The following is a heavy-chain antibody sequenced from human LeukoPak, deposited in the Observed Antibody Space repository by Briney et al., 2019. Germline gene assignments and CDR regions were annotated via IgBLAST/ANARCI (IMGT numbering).Heavy chain of an antibody. CDR3: ARIWTGTIDY. D-gene: IGHD1-1*01. CDR1: GFTVSSNY. CDR2: IYSGGST. V-gene: IGHV3-53*01. Sequence: PGGSLRLSCAASGFTVSSNYMSWVRQAPGKGLEWVSVIYSGGSTYYADSVKGRFTISRDNSKNTLYLQMNSLRAEDMAVYYCARIWTGTIDYWGQGTLVTVSS. J-gene: IGHJ4*02.